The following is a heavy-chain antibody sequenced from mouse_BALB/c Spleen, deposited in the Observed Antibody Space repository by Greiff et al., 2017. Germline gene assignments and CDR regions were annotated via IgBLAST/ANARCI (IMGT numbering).Heavy chain of an antibody. J-gene: IGHJ4*01. CDR1: GYTFTSYN. Sequence: LQQPGAELVKPGASVKMSCKASGYTFTSYNMHWVKQTPGQGLEWIGAIYPGNGDTSYNQKFKGKATLTADKSSSTAYMQLSSLTSEDSAVYYCARSPSEYAMDYWGQGTSVTVSS. CDR3: ARSPSEYAMDY. CDR2: IYPGNGDT. V-gene: IGHV1-12*01.